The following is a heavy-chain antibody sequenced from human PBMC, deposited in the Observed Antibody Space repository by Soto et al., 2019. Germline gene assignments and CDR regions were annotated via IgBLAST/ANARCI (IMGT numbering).Heavy chain of an antibody. CDR2: ISGSGGST. J-gene: IGHJ6*02. CDR1: GLTFSRYS. CDR3: AKNPPGVDSSGWPPYYYYGMDV. Sequence: GAALRLSCAASGLTFSRYSLKWVRQAPGKGLEWVSAISGSGGSTYYADSVKGRFTISRDNSKNTLYLQMNSLRAEDTAVYYCAKNPPGVDSSGWPPYYYYGMDVWGQGTTVTVSS. V-gene: IGHV3-23*01. D-gene: IGHD6-19*01.